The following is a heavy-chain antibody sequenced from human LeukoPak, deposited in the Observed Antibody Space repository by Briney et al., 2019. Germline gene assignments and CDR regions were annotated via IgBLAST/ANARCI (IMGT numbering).Heavy chain of an antibody. J-gene: IGHJ1*01. V-gene: IGHV3-23*01. CDR3: AKTMYYYDSTGYYYFQH. CDR1: GFTFSSYA. CDR2: ISGSGGST. D-gene: IGHD3-22*01. Sequence: GGSLRLSCAASGFTFSSYAMSWVRQAPGKGLEWVSAISGSGGSTYYADSVKGRFTISRDNSKDTLYLQMNSLRAEDTAVYFCAKTMYYYDSTGYYYFQHWGQGTLVTVSS.